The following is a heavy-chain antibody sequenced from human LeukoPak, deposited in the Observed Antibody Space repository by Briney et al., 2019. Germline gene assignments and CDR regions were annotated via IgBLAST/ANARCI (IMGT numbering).Heavy chain of an antibody. CDR2: INWNGGST. D-gene: IGHD3-10*01. CDR1: GFTFDDYG. Sequence: GGSLRLSCAASGFTFDDYGMSWVRQAPGKGLEWVSGINWNGGSTGYADSVKGRFTISRDNAKNSLYLQMNSLRADDTAVYYCARDSGMRFRSGIDIWGQGTMVTVSS. CDR3: ARDSGMRFRSGIDI. V-gene: IGHV3-20*04. J-gene: IGHJ3*02.